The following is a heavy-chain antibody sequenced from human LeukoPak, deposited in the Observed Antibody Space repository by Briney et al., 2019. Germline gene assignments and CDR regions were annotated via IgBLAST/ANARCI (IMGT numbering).Heavy chain of an antibody. J-gene: IGHJ4*02. Sequence: PGRSLRLSCAASGFTFSSYAMHWVRQAPGKGLEWVAVISYDENNKYYADSVKGRFTISRDNSKNTLYLQMNSLRAGDTAVYYCARDKTSYIYGYGDFWGQGTLVTVSS. V-gene: IGHV3-30*04. D-gene: IGHD5-18*01. CDR3: ARDKTSYIYGYGDF. CDR1: GFTFSSYA. CDR2: ISYDENNK.